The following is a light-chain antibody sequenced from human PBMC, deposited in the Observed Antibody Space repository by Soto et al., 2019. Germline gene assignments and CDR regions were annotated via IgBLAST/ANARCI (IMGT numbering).Light chain of an antibody. CDR2: KAS. Sequence: DIQMTQSPSPLSGSVGDRVTITCRASQTIISWLAWYQQKPGKAPKLLIYKASTLKSGVPSRFSGSGSGTEFTLTISSLQPDDFATYYCQHYNSYSEAFGQGTKVELK. CDR1: QTIISW. J-gene: IGKJ1*01. V-gene: IGKV1-5*03. CDR3: QHYNSYSEA.